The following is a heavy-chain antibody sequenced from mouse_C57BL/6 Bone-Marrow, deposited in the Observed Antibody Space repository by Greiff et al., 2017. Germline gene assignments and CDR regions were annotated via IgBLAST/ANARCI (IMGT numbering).Heavy chain of an antibody. D-gene: IGHD1-1*01. J-gene: IGHJ1*03. CDR3: ARDAGVYYYGSSYFDV. CDR1: GFTFSDYY. CDR2: INYDGSSD. V-gene: IGHV5-16*01. Sequence: EVHLVESEGGLVQPGSSMKLSCTASGFTFSDYYMAWVRQVPEKGLEWVANINYDGSSDYYLDFLKSRFIISRDNEKNILYRQMGSRKSEDTATYYCARDAGVYYYGSSYFDVWGTGTTVTVSS.